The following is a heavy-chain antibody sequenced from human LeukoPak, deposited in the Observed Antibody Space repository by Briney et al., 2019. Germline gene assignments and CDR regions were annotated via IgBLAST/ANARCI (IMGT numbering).Heavy chain of an antibody. CDR1: GYSISSGYY. D-gene: IGHD3-22*01. V-gene: IGHV4-38-2*02. J-gene: IGHJ4*02. Sequence: SETLSLTCTVSGYSISSGYYRGWIRQPPGKGLEWIGSIYHSGSTYYNPSLKSRVTISIDTSKNQFYLKLSSLTAADTAVYYCARRDDSSGYHKIFDYWGPGTLVTVSS. CDR2: IYHSGST. CDR3: ARRDDSSGYHKIFDY.